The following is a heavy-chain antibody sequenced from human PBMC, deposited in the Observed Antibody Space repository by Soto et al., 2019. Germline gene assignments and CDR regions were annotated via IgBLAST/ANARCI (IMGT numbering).Heavy chain of an antibody. V-gene: IGHV3-43*01. D-gene: IGHD6-19*01. CDR2: ISWDGGST. CDR3: AKDMSSSVAGADFDY. Sequence: EVQLVEAGGHVVPAGGYLSLSFATLGFNFDDFTNEWVPQPPGKCLERVSLISWDGGSTYFADSVKGRFTISKDNSKNSLYLQMNSLRTEDTALYYCAKDMSSSVAGADFDYWGQGTLVTVSS. J-gene: IGHJ4*02. CDR1: GFNFDDFT.